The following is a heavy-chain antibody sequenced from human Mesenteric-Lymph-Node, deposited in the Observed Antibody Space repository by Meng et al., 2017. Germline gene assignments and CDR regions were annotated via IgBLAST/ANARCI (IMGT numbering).Heavy chain of an antibody. D-gene: IGHD3-9*01. CDR1: GYTFTSYY. CDR3: ARDYNPAELRYFESTWYFDL. Sequence: ASVKVSCKASGYTFTSYYMHWVRQAPGQGLEWMGIINPSGGSTSYAQKFQGRVTMTRDTSTSTVYMELSSLRSEDTAVYYCARDYNPAELRYFESTWYFDLWGRGTLVTVSS. CDR2: INPSGGST. J-gene: IGHJ2*01. V-gene: IGHV1-46*01.